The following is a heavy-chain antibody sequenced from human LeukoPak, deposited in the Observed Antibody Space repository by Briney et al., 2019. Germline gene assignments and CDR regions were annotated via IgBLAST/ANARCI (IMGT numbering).Heavy chain of an antibody. V-gene: IGHV3-73*01. CDR2: IRSKANSYAT. D-gene: IGHD1-1*01. J-gene: IGHJ4*02. CDR1: GFTFSGSA. CDR3: TRLVENGNYFDY. Sequence: GGSLRLSCAASGFTFSGSAMHWVRQASGKGLEWVGRIRSKANSYATAYAASVKGRFTISRDDSKNTAYLQMNSLKTEDTAVYYCTRLVENGNYFDYWGQGTLVTVSS.